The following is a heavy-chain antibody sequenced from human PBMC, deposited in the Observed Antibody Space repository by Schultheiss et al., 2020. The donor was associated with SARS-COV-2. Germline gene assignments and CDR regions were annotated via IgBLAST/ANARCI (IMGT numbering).Heavy chain of an antibody. Sequence: ASVKVSCKASGYTFTSYYMHWVRQAPGQGLEWMGIINPSGGSTSYAQKFQGRVTMTRDTSTSTVYMELSSLRSEDTAVYYCARDEAVAGFAHAFDIWGQGTMVTVSS. CDR3: ARDEAVAGFAHAFDI. D-gene: IGHD6-19*01. V-gene: IGHV1-46*01. J-gene: IGHJ3*02. CDR2: INPSGGST. CDR1: GYTFTSYY.